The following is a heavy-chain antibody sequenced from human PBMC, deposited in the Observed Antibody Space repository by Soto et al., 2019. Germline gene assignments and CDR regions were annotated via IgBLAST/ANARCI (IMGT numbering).Heavy chain of an antibody. D-gene: IGHD5-12*01. CDR1: GFTVSNNY. CDR2: IYSSGST. Sequence: EVQLVESGGGLVQPGGSLRLSCAASGFTVSNNYMTWVRQAPGKGLEWVSFIYSSGSTYYADSVKGRFTISRDNSKNTLYLQMNSLRAEDTAVYYCGRGPGGVATMSRGQGTLVTVSS. CDR3: GRGPGGVATMS. V-gene: IGHV3-66*01. J-gene: IGHJ4*02.